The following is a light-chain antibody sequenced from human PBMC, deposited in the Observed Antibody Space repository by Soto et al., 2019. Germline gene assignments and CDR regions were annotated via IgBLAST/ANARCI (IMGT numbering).Light chain of an antibody. V-gene: IGLV2-14*01. CDR3: FSFTTTSTHV. Sequence: SALTQPASVSGSPGQSITISCTGTSSDVGAYNYVSWFQQHPGKAPTLIISEVSNRPSGVSNRFSGSKSGNAASLTISGLQAEDEADYFCFSFTTTSTHVFGTGTKVTVL. CDR2: EVS. CDR1: SSDVGAYNY. J-gene: IGLJ1*01.